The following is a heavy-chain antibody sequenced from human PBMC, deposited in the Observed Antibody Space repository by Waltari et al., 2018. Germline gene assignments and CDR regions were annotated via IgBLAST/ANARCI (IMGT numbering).Heavy chain of an antibody. J-gene: IGHJ4*02. CDR2: ISNSGADK. Sequence: QVQLVESGGDLVKPGGSLRLSCLVSGFTFGNYYMTWVRQAPGKGPEWVSYISNSGADKSYADSVKGRFTISRDNAKNSLYLQMDNLAVEDTAVYYCARSFHWGQGTLVTVSS. V-gene: IGHV3-11*04. D-gene: IGHD3-10*01. CDR1: GFTFGNYY. CDR3: ARSFH.